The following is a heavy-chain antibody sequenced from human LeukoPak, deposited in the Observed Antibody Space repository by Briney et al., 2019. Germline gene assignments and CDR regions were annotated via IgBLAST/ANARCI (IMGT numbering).Heavy chain of an antibody. J-gene: IGHJ4*02. D-gene: IGHD2-21*02. Sequence: GGSLRLSCTASGFIFSTYGMHWVRQAPGKGLEWVAFIRYDGGNKYYADSVKGRFTISRDNSKNTLYLQMNSLRAEDTAVYYCARVLSDSRDYWGQGTLVTVSS. CDR1: GFIFSTYG. CDR3: ARVLSDSRDY. CDR2: IRYDGGNK. V-gene: IGHV3-30*02.